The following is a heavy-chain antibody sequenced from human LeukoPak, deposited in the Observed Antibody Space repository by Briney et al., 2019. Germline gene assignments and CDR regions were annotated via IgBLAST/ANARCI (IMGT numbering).Heavy chain of an antibody. CDR2: IYSGGST. J-gene: IGHJ4*02. CDR1: GFNVSRNY. V-gene: IGHV3-66*01. CDR3: ARAPRYSSLGY. Sequence: GGSLRLSCAGSGFNVSRNYMSWVRQAPGKGLEWVSVIYSGGSTYYADSVKGRFTISRDNSKNTLNLQMNSQRAEDTAVYYCARAPRYSSLGYWGQGTLVTVSS. D-gene: IGHD6-13*01.